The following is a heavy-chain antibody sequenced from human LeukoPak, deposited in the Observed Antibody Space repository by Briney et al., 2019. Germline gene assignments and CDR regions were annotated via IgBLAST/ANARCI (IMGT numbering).Heavy chain of an antibody. J-gene: IGHJ4*02. Sequence: GTSLRLSCAATGFTFSRYGMHWVRQAPGKGLEWVAGIWEDGSNIHYGDSVKGRFTISRDNPKNTLYLQMNSLRAEDTAVYYCARVGYNSGWYEYWGQGTLVTVSS. CDR1: GFTFSRYG. V-gene: IGHV3-33*01. CDR3: ARVGYNSGWYEY. CDR2: IWEDGSNI. D-gene: IGHD6-19*01.